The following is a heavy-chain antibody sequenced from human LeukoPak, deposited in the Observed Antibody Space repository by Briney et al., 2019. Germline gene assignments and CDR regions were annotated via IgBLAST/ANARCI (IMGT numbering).Heavy chain of an antibody. CDR3: ARDISRTYYY. J-gene: IGHJ4*02. CDR1: GYTFTGYY. Sequence: ASVKVSCKTSGYTFTGYYIHWVRQAPGQGLERMGWINPNSGGTKYARKFQGRVSMTSDTSITTAYMELSSLRSDDTAIYYCARDISRTYYYWGQGTLVTVSP. CDR2: INPNSGGT. D-gene: IGHD1-26*01. V-gene: IGHV1-2*02.